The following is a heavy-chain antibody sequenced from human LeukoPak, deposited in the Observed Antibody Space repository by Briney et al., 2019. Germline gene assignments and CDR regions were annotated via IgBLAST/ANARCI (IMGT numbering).Heavy chain of an antibody. CDR3: ARNGSKVGAAGPVGGYFDY. J-gene: IGHJ4*02. D-gene: IGHD1-26*01. Sequence: PSETLSLTCTVSGGSISSSSFYWGWIRQPPGKGLEWSGSIFNSGSTYYNPSLKRRVTISVDTSKKQFSLKVNSVTAADTAVYYCARNGSKVGAAGPVGGYFDYWGRGTLVTVSS. CDR2: IFNSGST. V-gene: IGHV4-39*01. CDR1: GGSISSSSFY.